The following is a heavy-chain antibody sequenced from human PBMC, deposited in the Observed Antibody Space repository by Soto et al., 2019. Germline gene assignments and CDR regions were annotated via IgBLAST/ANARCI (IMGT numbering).Heavy chain of an antibody. J-gene: IGHJ4*02. Sequence: QLLESGGGLVQPGGSLRVSCAASGFTFSTHDMSWVRQAPGKGLEWVSTMSTSGGRYYADSVKGWFTISRDNSKKTLYLQMNSLRAEDTAVYYCAKGLDTGWYFFDHWGQGTLVTVSS. CDR3: AKGLDTGWYFFDH. CDR2: MSTSGGR. V-gene: IGHV3-23*01. D-gene: IGHD6-19*01. CDR1: GFTFSTHD.